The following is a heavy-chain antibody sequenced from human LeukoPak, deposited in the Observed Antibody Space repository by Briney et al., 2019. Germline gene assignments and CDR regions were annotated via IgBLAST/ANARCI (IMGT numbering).Heavy chain of an antibody. V-gene: IGHV1-2*02. CDR2: INPDSGGT. Sequence: ASVKVSCKASGYTFTGYFVHWVRQAPGQGLEWMGWINPDSGGTKYSQRFQGRVTLTRDTSITTLFMELSRLTSDDTAVYYRARDGDTAMGFYFDYWGQGTLVTVTS. CDR3: ARDGDTAMGFYFDY. CDR1: GYTFTGYF. J-gene: IGHJ4*02. D-gene: IGHD5-18*01.